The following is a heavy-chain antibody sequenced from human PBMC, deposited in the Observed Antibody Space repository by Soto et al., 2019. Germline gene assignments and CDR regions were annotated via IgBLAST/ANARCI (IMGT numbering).Heavy chain of an antibody. V-gene: IGHV3-23*01. Sequence: EVQLLESGGGLVQPGGSLRLSCAASGFTFSSYAMSWVRQAPRKGLEWVSAISGSGGSTYYADSVKGRFTISRDNSKNTLYLQMNSLRAEDTAVYYCAKDPLLTDIVVVVAAASWFDPWGQGTLVTVSS. CDR3: AKDPLLTDIVVVVAAASWFDP. D-gene: IGHD2-15*01. CDR2: ISGSGGST. CDR1: GFTFSSYA. J-gene: IGHJ5*02.